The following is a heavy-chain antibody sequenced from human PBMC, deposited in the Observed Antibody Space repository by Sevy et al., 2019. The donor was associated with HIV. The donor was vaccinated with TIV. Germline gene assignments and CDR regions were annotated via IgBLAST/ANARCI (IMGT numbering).Heavy chain of an antibody. V-gene: IGHV3-23*01. D-gene: IGHD3-10*01. J-gene: IGHJ6*03. CDR1: GFTFSSYA. CDR2: ISGSGGST. Sequence: GGSLRLSCAASGFTFSSYAMSWVRQAPGKGLEWVSAISGSGGSTYYADSVKGRFTISRDNSKNTLYLQMNSLRAEDTCVYYCAKDSKPVLLWFGESEGVRGTDYYYYMDVWGKGTTVTVSS. CDR3: AKDSKPVLLWFGESEGVRGTDYYYYMDV.